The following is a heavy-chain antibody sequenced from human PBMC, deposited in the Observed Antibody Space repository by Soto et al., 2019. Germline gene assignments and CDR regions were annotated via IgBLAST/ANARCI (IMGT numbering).Heavy chain of an antibody. V-gene: IGHV3-33*06. CDR3: AKRDRQVAATPFFDS. CDR2: IWYDGSDK. J-gene: IGHJ4*02. CDR1: GFTFSSYG. Sequence: SLRLSCVASGFTFSSYGMHWVRQAPGKGLEWVAVIWYDGSDKYYADSVKGRFTISRDNSKNTLYLQMNSLTAEDTAVYYCAKRDRQVAATPFFDSWGQGTLVTVSS. D-gene: IGHD2-15*01.